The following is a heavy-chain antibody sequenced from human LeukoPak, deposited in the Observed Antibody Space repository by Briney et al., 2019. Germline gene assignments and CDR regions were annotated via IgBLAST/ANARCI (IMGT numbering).Heavy chain of an antibody. CDR1: GFTFSSYA. J-gene: IGHJ4*02. Sequence: PGGSLRLSCAASGFTFSSYAMNWVRQAPGKGLEWVSAISGSGGSTYYADSVKGRFTISRDNSKNTLYLQMNSLRAVDTAVYYCARGPTTVTRAFDYWGQGTLVTVSS. CDR3: ARGPTTVTRAFDY. CDR2: ISGSGGST. V-gene: IGHV3-23*01. D-gene: IGHD4-17*01.